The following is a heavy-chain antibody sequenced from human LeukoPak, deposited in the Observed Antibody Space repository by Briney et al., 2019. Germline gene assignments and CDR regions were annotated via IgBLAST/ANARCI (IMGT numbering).Heavy chain of an antibody. Sequence: SETLSLTCTVSGGSISSSSYYWSWIRQPAGKGLEWIGRIYTSGSTNYNPSLKSRVTISVDTSKNQFSLKLSSVTAADTAVYYCARGRYYYDSSGYYLTGWGQGTLVTVSS. V-gene: IGHV4-61*02. CDR3: ARGRYYYDSSGYYLTG. D-gene: IGHD3-22*01. CDR2: IYTSGST. CDR1: GGSISSSSYY. J-gene: IGHJ4*02.